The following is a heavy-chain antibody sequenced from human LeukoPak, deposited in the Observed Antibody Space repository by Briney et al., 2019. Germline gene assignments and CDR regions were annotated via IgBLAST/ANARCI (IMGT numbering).Heavy chain of an antibody. D-gene: IGHD3-22*01. V-gene: IGHV1-18*01. CDR2: ISAYNGNT. CDR1: VYTFPSYG. J-gene: IGHJ4*02. CDR3: AKDYYDSSGYGY. Sequence: GASVKVSCKASVYTFPSYGIGWVGQAPGKGLKWMGWISAYNGNTNYAQKLQGRVTMTTDTSTSTAYMELRSLRSDDTAVYYCAKDYYDSSGYGYWGQGTLVTVSS.